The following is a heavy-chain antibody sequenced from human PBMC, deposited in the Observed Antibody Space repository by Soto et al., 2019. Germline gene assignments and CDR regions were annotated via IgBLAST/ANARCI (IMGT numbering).Heavy chain of an antibody. Sequence: SETLSLTCAVYGGSFSGYYWSWIRQPPGKGLEWIGEINHSGSTNYNPSLKSRVTISVDTSKNQFSLKLSSVTAADTAVYYCARGLRAAAGTKVLDYWGQGTLVTVSS. J-gene: IGHJ4*02. V-gene: IGHV4-34*01. D-gene: IGHD6-13*01. CDR3: ARGLRAAAGTKVLDY. CDR2: INHSGST. CDR1: GGSFSGYY.